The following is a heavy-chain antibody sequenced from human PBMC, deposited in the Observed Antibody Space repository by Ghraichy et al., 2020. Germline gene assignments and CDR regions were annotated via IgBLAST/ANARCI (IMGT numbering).Heavy chain of an antibody. CDR3: ARASQQQGDYYYYGMDV. CDR2: INAGNGNT. V-gene: IGHV1-3*01. Sequence: ASVKVSCKASGYTFTSYAMHWVRQAPGQRLEWMGWINAGNGNTKYSQKFQGRVTITRDTSASTAYMELSSLRSEDTAVYYCARASQQQGDYYYYGMDVWGQGTTVTVSS. J-gene: IGHJ6*02. CDR1: GYTFTSYA. D-gene: IGHD6-13*01.